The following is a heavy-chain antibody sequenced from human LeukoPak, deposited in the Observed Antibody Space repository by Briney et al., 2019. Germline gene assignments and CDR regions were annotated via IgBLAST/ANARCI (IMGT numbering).Heavy chain of an antibody. CDR3: ARSSGGWIDY. V-gene: IGHV6-1*01. CDR2: TYYRSKLYN. J-gene: IGHJ4*02. CDR1: GDSFSSNSAA. Sequence: HSQTLSLTCAISGDSFSSNSAAWNWLRQSPLRGLEWLGRTYYRSKLYNGYAVSVKNRIIINPDTSKNQFSLQLNSVTPEDTAVYYCARSSGGWIDYWGQGTLVTVSS. D-gene: IGHD6-19*01.